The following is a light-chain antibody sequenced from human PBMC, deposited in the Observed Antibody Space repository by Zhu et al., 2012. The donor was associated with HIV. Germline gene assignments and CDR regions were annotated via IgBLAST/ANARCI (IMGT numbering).Light chain of an antibody. J-gene: IGKJ2*01. V-gene: IGKV3-20*01. Sequence: EIVLTQSPGTLSLSPGERATLSCRASQTVSRNYLAWYQQKPGQAPRLLIYGASRRVTGIPDRFSGSGSGTDFTLTISRLEPEDFAVYYCQHYVPSPMYTFGQGTKAGDQ. CDR1: QTVSRNY. CDR3: QHYVPSPMYT. CDR2: GAS.